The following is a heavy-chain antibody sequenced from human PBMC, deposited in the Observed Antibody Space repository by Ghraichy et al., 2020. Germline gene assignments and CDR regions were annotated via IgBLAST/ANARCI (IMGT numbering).Heavy chain of an antibody. D-gene: IGHD2-15*01. J-gene: IGHJ4*01. Sequence: LSLTCAASGFTFSSYAMTWVRQAPEKGLEWVSAITDTGTNTYYIDSVRGRFTISRDNSKNMLSLQMNNLRPDDAAIYYCAKATLRSCRGASCYPLYYWGQGTLVTVSS. V-gene: IGHV3-23*01. CDR1: GFTFSSYA. CDR3: AKATLRSCRGASCYPLYY. CDR2: ITDTGTNT.